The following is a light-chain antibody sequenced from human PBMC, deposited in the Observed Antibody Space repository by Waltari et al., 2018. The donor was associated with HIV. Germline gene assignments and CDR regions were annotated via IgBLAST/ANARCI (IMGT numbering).Light chain of an antibody. V-gene: IGLV2-14*01. CDR2: EVT. Sequence: QSALAQPASVSGSPGQSITISCTGTSSDVGSYNYVAWYQHHPGKAPKPIIYEVTTLPSVFSIRFSGSNSGNTASLTISGLLAEDESDFSCSSFTATGIQVFFGGTTLTVL. CDR3: SSFTATGIQV. CDR1: SSDVGSYNY. J-gene: IGLJ3*02.